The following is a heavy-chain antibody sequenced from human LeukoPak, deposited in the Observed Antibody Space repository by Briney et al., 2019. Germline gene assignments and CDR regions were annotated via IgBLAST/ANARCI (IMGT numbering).Heavy chain of an antibody. V-gene: IGHV3-48*01. Sequence: GGSLRLSCAASRFSFSNHSMNWVRQAPGKGLEWVSYISNSGSAKYYAASVKGRFTISRDNGKNSLYLQMNSLRAEDTAVYYCARDAGYSGYDSGFDYWGQGTLVTVSS. CDR2: ISNSGSAK. CDR3: ARDAGYSGYDSGFDY. J-gene: IGHJ4*02. CDR1: RFSFSNHS. D-gene: IGHD5-12*01.